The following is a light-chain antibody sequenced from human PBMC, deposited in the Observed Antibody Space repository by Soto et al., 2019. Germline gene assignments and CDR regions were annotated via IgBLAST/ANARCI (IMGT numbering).Light chain of an antibody. CDR2: GAS. CDR3: QQYGSSPMYT. CDR1: QSVSSSY. J-gene: IGKJ2*01. Sequence: EIVLTQSPGTLSLSPGERATLSCRASQSVSSSYLAWYQQKPGQAPRLLIYGASSRATCIPDRFSGSGSGTDFTLTISRLEPEDFAVYYCQQYGSSPMYTFGQWTKLEIK. V-gene: IGKV3-20*01.